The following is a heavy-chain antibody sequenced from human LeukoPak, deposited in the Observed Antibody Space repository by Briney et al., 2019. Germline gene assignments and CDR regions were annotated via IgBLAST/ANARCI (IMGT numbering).Heavy chain of an antibody. J-gene: IGHJ4*02. CDR1: GYTFTGYY. CDR2: INPNSGGT. Sequence: ASVKVSCKASGYTFTGYYMHWVRQAPGQGLEWMGWINPNSGGTNYAQKFQGRVTMTRDTSISTAHMELSRLRADDTAVYYCARSPTGTRSSQVDYWGQGTLVTVSS. V-gene: IGHV1-2*02. CDR3: ARSPTGTRSSQVDY. D-gene: IGHD1-7*01.